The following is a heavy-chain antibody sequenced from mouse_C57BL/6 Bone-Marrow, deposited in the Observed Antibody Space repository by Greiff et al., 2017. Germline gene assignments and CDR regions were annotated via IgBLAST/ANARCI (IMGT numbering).Heavy chain of an antibody. CDR2: TWWDDDT. V-gene: IGHV8-8*01. CDR1: GFSLSTFGMG. J-gene: IGHJ3*01. CDR3: ARPRYYGSSWGFAY. Sequence: QVTLKVCGPGILQPSQTLSLTCSSSGFSLSTFGMGVGWIRQPSGKGLEWLAHTWWDDDTYYNPALKSRLTISKDTSKNQVFLKLANVDTADTATYYCARPRYYGSSWGFAYWGQGTLVTVSA. D-gene: IGHD1-1*01.